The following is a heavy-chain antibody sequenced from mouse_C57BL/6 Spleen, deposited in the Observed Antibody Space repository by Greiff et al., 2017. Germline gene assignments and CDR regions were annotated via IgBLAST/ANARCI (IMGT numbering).Heavy chain of an antibody. CDR3: ASDPGGTGPFAY. J-gene: IGHJ3*01. D-gene: IGHD4-1*01. Sequence: QVQLKESGPGLVAPSQSLSITCTVSGFSLTSYGVDWVRQSPGKGLEWLGVIWGVGGTNYNSALKSRLSISKDNSKSQVFLKMNSLQTGDTAMYYCASDPGGTGPFAYWGQGTLVTVSA. V-gene: IGHV2-6*01. CDR2: IWGVGGT. CDR1: GFSLTSYG.